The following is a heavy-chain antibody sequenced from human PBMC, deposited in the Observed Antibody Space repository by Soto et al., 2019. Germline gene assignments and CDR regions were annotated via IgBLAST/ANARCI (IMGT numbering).Heavy chain of an antibody. CDR3: ARRDSSGIAAGAFDI. V-gene: IGHV4-59*08. CDR2: IYYSGST. D-gene: IGHD6-13*01. Sequence: SETLSLTCTVSGGSISSYYWSWIRQPPGKGLEWIGYIYYSGSTNYNPSLKNRVTISVDTSKNQFSLKLSSVTAADTAVYYCARRDSSGIAAGAFDIWGQGTMVTVSS. J-gene: IGHJ3*02. CDR1: GGSISSYY.